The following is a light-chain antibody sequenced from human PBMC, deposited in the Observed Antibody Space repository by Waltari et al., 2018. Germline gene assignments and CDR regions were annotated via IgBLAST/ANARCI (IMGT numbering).Light chain of an antibody. CDR1: SVLYSSNNKNY. CDR3: QQYYSTPYT. Sequence: SVLYSSNNKNYLAWYQQKPVQPPKLLIYWASTRESGVPDRFSGSGSGTDFTLTISSLQAEDVAVYYCQQYYSTPYTFGQGTKLEIK. CDR2: WAS. V-gene: IGKV4-1*01. J-gene: IGKJ2*01.